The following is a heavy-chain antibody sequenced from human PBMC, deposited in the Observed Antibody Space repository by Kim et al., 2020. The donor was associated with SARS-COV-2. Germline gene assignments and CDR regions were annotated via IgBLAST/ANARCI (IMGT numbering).Heavy chain of an antibody. CDR3: ARMKGGRLLMDF. V-gene: IGHV4-59*01. J-gene: IGHJ6*02. D-gene: IGHD2-21*01. Sequence: SETLSLTCTVSSVSIRMYYWRWVRQQPGKGREDIGFIDYSLATNYNPSLNSRVTISVDTSKNHFSLRLNPVTAADTAAYYCARMKGGRLLMDFWGQGASVTVSS. CDR2: IDYSLAT. CDR1: SVSIRMYY.